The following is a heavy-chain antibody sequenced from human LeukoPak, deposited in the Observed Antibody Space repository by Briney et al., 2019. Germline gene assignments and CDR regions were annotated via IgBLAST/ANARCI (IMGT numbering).Heavy chain of an antibody. D-gene: IGHD2-21*01. Sequence: SETLSLTCTVSGGSISSYHWIWIRQPPGKGLEWIGYIHYSGSTNYNPSLKSRVTTSVDTSKKQFSLKLRSVTAADTAVYYCARSVSWGLLVRDDAFDIWGQGTMVTVSS. J-gene: IGHJ3*02. CDR2: IHYSGST. CDR1: GGSISSYH. CDR3: ARSVSWGLLVRDDAFDI. V-gene: IGHV4-59*08.